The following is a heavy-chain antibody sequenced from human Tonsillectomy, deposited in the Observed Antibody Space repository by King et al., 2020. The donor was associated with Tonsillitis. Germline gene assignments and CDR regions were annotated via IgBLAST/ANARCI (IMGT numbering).Heavy chain of an antibody. CDR3: AGGSYDFWSGYLNWFDP. J-gene: IGHJ5*02. V-gene: IGHV4-31*01. CDR2: IYYSGST. Sequence: VQLQESGPGLVKPSQTLSLTCTVSGGSISSGGYYWSWIRQHPGKGLEWIGYIYYSGSTYYNPSLKSLVTISVDTSKNQFSLKLSSVTAADTAVYYCAGGSYDFWSGYLNWFDPWGQGTLVTVSS. D-gene: IGHD3-3*01. CDR1: GGSISSGGYY.